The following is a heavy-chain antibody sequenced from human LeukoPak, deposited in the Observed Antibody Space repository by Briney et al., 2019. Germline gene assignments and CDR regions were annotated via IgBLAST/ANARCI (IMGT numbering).Heavy chain of an antibody. J-gene: IGHJ4*02. CDR1: EFTFSSYA. CDR3: ARVGYSGYDYDY. D-gene: IGHD5-12*01. Sequence: GGSLRLSCEASEFTFSSYAMSWVRKAPGKGLEWVSVISGSGDSTYYADSVEGRCTISRDNSKDALYLQMNSLRAEDTAVYYCARVGYSGYDYDYWGQGTLVTVSS. V-gene: IGHV3-23*01. CDR2: ISGSGDST.